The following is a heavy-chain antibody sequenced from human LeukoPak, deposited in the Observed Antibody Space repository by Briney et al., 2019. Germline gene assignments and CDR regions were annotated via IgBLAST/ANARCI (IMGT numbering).Heavy chain of an antibody. J-gene: IGHJ6*03. CDR2: ISSSDSTI. V-gene: IGHV3-48*03. CDR1: GFTFSSYE. CDR3: ARDAAVQQLGYYYYYMDV. Sequence: GGSLRLSCAASGFTFSSYEMHWVRQAPGKGLEWVSYISSSDSTIYYADSVKGRFTISRDNAKNSLYLQMNSLRAEDTAVYYCARDAAVQQLGYYYYYMDVWGKGTTVTVSS. D-gene: IGHD6-13*01.